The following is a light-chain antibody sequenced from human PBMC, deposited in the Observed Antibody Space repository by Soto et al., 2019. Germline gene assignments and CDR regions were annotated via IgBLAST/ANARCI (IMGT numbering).Light chain of an antibody. CDR2: GAS. Sequence: EIVMPQSPATLSVSPGERATLSCRASQSVSSNLAWYQQKPGQAPRLLIYGASTRATGIPARFSGSGSGTEFTLTISSLQSEDFAVYYCQQYNNWPLTFVGGTKVEIK. J-gene: IGKJ4*01. CDR1: QSVSSN. CDR3: QQYNNWPLT. V-gene: IGKV3-15*01.